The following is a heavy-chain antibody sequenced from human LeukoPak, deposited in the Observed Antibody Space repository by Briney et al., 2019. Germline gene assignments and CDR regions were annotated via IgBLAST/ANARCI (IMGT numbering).Heavy chain of an antibody. D-gene: IGHD6-13*01. CDR1: GDSISSYY. CDR2: IYYSGST. J-gene: IGHJ4*02. Sequence: RASETLSLTCTVSGDSISSYYWSWLRQPPGKGLEWVGYIYYSGSTNYNPSLKSRVTISVDTSKNQFSLRLSSVTAADTAVYYCARVTGYVMEDYFDYWGQGTLVTVSS. CDR3: ARVTGYVMEDYFDY. V-gene: IGHV4-59*13.